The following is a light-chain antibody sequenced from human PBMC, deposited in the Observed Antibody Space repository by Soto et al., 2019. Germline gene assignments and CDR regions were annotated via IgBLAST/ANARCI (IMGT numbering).Light chain of an antibody. CDR3: QQPDSFPLA. V-gene: IGKV1-12*01. CDR1: QDIVSW. Sequence: DIQMTQSPSSVSASVGDRVTITCRATQDIVSWVAWYQQKPGTAPKLLIYSASSLQGGVPSRFSGRGSGIELPLTISGLQPEDFATHHCQQPDSFPLAFGGGTKVE. J-gene: IGKJ4*02. CDR2: SAS.